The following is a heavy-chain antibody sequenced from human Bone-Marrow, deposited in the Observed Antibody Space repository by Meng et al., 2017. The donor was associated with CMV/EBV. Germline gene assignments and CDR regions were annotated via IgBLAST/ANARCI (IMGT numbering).Heavy chain of an antibody. J-gene: IGHJ3*02. CDR3: ARAYLVVGGAFDI. V-gene: IGHV4-61*01. CDR2: IYYSGST. Sequence: SETLSLTCTVSGGSISSSSYYWSWIRQPPGKGLEWIGYIYYSGSTNYNPSLKSRVTISVGTSKNQFSLKLSSVTAADTAVYYCARAYLVVGGAFDIWGQGTMVTVSS. D-gene: IGHD2-15*01. CDR1: GGSISSSSYY.